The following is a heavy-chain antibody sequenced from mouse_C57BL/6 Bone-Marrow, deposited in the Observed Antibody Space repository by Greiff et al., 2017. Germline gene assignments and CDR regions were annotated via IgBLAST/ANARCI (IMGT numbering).Heavy chain of an antibody. CDR3: KRLLVVGPYAMDY. J-gene: IGHJ4*01. CDR2: IDPETGGT. D-gene: IGHD1-1*01. CDR1: GYTFTDYE. V-gene: IGHV1-15*01. Sequence: VQLQQSGAELVRPGASVTLSCKASGYTFTDYEMHWVKQTPVHGLEWIGAIDPETGGTAYNQKFKGKAILTADKASSTAYMELRSLTSEDSAGYYCKRLLVVGPYAMDYWGQGTSVTVSS.